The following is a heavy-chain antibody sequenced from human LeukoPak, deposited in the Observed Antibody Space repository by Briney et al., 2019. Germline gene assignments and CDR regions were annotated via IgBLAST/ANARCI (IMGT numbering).Heavy chain of an antibody. CDR2: VSGSAGRT. CDR3: AKGKSETYYLYFDY. CDR1: GFTFSSFA. D-gene: IGHD1-26*01. V-gene: IGHV3-23*01. J-gene: IGHJ4*02. Sequence: GGSLRLSCAASGFTFSSFAMTWVRQAPGKGLEWVSTVSGSAGRTDYADSVKGRFTISRDNSKSTLYLQMNSLRDEDTAVYYCAKGKSETYYLYFDYWGQGTLVTVSS.